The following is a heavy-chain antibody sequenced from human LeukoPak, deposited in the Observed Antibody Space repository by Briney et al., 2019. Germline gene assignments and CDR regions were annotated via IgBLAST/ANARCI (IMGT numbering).Heavy chain of an antibody. V-gene: IGHV4-38-2*02. CDR1: GYSISSGYY. D-gene: IGHD1-1*01. Sequence: SETLSLTCTVSGYSISSGYYWGWIRQPPGKGLEWIGSIYHSGSTYYNPSLKSRVTISVDTSKNQFSLKLSSVTAADTAVYHCARGKRTYYYYYYMDVWGKGTTVTVSS. CDR3: ARGKRTYYYYYYMDV. CDR2: IYHSGST. J-gene: IGHJ6*03.